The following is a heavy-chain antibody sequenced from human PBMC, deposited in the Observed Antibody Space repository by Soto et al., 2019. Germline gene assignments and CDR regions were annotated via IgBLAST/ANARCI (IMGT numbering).Heavy chain of an antibody. CDR3: AKAPKTGFYFDY. CDR2: ISYDGSIK. V-gene: IGHV3-30*18. CDR1: GFTFRSYG. Sequence: LRLSCAVSGFTFRSYGMYLLRQAAGTGLEGVAVISYDGSIKYYADSVKGRFTISRDNSTNTLSLQMNSLRADDTAVFYGAKAPKTGFYFDYWGQGTLVTVSS. J-gene: IGHJ4*02.